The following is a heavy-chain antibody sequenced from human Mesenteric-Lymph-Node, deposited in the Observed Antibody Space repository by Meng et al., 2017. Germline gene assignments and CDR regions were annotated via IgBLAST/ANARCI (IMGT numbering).Heavy chain of an antibody. Sequence: QVQLQQSGAGQLKPSETLSLTCAVDVGSFSGHSWTWIRQSPGKGLEWIGDINHRGSTNYNPSLKSRVTISVDTSKNQFSLELNYVTAADTAVYYCARDQGGSGAYWGQGTLVTVSS. CDR3: ARDQGGSGAY. J-gene: IGHJ4*02. V-gene: IGHV4-34*01. CDR2: INHRGST. CDR1: VGSFSGHS. D-gene: IGHD3-10*01.